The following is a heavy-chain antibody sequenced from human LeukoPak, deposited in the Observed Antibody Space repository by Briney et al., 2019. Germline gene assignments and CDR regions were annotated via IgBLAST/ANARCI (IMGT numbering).Heavy chain of an antibody. D-gene: IGHD3-22*01. J-gene: IGHJ3*02. V-gene: IGHV3-30-3*01. CDR2: ISYDGSNK. CDR3: ARDGYDSSGYAAAFDI. CDR1: GLTSSDHP. Sequence: GGSLTLSCEVSGLTSSDHPMNWVRQAPGKGLEWVAVISYDGSNKYYADSVKGRFTISRDNSKNTLYLQMNSLRAEDTAVYYCARDGYDSSGYAAAFDIWGQGTMVTVSS.